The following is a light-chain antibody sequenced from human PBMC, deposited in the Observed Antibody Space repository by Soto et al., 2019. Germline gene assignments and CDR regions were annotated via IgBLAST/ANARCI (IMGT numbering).Light chain of an antibody. CDR3: CSYARSNPFWV. CDR1: SSDIGSYNL. J-gene: IGLJ3*02. CDR2: EVT. V-gene: IGLV2-23*02. Sequence: QSALTQPASVSGSPGQSITISCTGTSSDIGSYNLVSWYQHHQGKAPQLIIYEVTKRPSGVSGHFSGSKSGNTASLTISGLQAEDEADYYCCSYARSNPFWVFGGGTKLTVL.